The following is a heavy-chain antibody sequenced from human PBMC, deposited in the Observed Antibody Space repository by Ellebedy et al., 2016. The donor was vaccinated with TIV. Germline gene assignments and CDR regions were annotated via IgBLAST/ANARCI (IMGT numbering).Heavy chain of an antibody. CDR1: GGSISSYY. CDR3: ARDNWGSLDL. Sequence: MPSETLSLTCIVSGGSISSYYGSWIRQPPGKGLEWIGYMSSSGNTNYNPSLKSRVTTSIDTSKNQFSLKLRSVTAADTAVYFCARDNWGSLDLWGQGTLVTVSS. CDR2: MSSSGNT. J-gene: IGHJ5*02. V-gene: IGHV4-59*01. D-gene: IGHD3-16*01.